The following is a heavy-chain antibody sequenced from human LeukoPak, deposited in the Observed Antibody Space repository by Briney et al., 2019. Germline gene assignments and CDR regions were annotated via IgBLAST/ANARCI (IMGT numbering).Heavy chain of an antibody. J-gene: IGHJ4*02. CDR2: IIPIFGTA. CDR3: ARGRSGWDGVHDY. V-gene: IGHV1-69*05. CDR1: GGTFSSYA. Sequence: SVKVSCKASGGTFSSYAISWVRQAPGQGLEWMGRIIPIFGTANYAQKFQGRVTITTDESTSTAYMELSSLRSEDTAVYYCARGRSGWDGVHDYWGQGTLVTVSS. D-gene: IGHD6-19*01.